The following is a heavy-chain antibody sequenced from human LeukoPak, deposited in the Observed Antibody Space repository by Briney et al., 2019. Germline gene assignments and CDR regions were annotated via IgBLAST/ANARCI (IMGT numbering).Heavy chain of an antibody. CDR2: INTNTGNP. CDR3: ARELEQLVEAYYYYGMDV. J-gene: IGHJ6*02. D-gene: IGHD6-13*01. V-gene: IGHV7-4-1*02. Sequence: ASVKVSCRASGYTFTSYAMNWVRQAPGQGLEWMGWINTNTGNPTYAQGFTGRFVFSLDTSVSTAYLQISSLKAEDTAVYYCARELEQLVEAYYYYGMDVWGQGTTVTVSS. CDR1: GYTFTSYA.